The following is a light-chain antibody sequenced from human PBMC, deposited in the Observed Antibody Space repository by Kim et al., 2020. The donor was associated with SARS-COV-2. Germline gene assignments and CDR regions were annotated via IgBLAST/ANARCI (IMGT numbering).Light chain of an antibody. V-gene: IGKV2-30*01. J-gene: IGKJ3*01. Sequence: PASISCRSRQSLVYSDGNIYLNWFHQRPGQSPRRLIYKVSNRVAGVPDRVSGSGSGTDFTLQISRVEAEDVGVYYCMQGTQWPFTFGPGTKVDIK. CDR2: KVS. CDR1: QSLVYSDGNIY. CDR3: MQGTQWPFT.